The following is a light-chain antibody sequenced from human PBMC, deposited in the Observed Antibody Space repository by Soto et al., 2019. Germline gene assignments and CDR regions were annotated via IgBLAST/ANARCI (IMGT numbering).Light chain of an antibody. CDR2: KVS. CDR3: VQATQWPYT. Sequence: DVVMTQSPLSLPVTLGQPASISCRSSQSLVLSDGNTYLSWFQQRPGQSPRRLIYKVSNRDSGVPDRFSGSGSGTDFTLKISRVEAEDVGVYFCVQATQWPYTFGQGTKLEIK. V-gene: IGKV2-30*02. CDR1: QSLVLSDGNTY. J-gene: IGKJ2*01.